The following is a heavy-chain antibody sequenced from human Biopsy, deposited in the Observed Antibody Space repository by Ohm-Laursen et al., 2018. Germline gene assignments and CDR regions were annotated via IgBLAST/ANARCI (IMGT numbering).Heavy chain of an antibody. CDR2: IDWDDDK. J-gene: IGHJ4*01. V-gene: IGHV2-70*04. D-gene: IGHD1-1*01. Sequence: THPVTLTCCFSGLSQPSTGLLILWVRQPPGKAGEGLVRIDWDDDKFYTPSLETRLSLSKYTTTNQVVLTLPDVDPEDTPSYYCARTRAHNFGALEFWGQGILVTVSS. CDR3: ARTRAHNFGALEF. CDR1: GLSQPSTGLL.